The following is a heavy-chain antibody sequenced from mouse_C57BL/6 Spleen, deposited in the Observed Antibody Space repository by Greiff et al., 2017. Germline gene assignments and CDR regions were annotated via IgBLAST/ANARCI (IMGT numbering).Heavy chain of an antibody. V-gene: IGHV5-17*01. CDR2: ISSGSSTI. Sequence: EVQGVESGGGLVKPGGSLKLSCAASGFTFSDYGMHWVRQAPEKGLEWVAYISSGSSTIYYADTVKGRFTIARDNATNTLFLQMPSLRSEATAMYYCARDRGSSYGGYYAMDCWGQGASVTVSS. D-gene: IGHD1-1*01. CDR1: GFTFSDYG. CDR3: ARDRGSSYGGYYAMDC. J-gene: IGHJ4*01.